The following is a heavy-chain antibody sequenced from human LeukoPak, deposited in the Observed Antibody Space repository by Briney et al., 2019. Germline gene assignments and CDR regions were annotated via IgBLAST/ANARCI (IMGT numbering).Heavy chain of an antibody. V-gene: IGHV1-69*05. CDR1: GGTFSSYA. J-gene: IGHJ4*02. CDR2: IIPIFGTA. CDR3: ARARYYDSSGYYFDY. D-gene: IGHD3-22*01. Sequence: XVKVSCKASGGTFSSYAISWVRQAPGQGLEWMGGIIPIFGTANYAQKFQGRVTITTDESTSTAYMELSSLRSEDTAVYYCARARYYDSSGYYFDYWGQGTLVTVSS.